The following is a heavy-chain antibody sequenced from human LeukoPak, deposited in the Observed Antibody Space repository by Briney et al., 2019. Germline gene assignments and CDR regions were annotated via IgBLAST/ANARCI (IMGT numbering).Heavy chain of an antibody. CDR3: AKARSHSSGCNY. J-gene: IGHJ4*02. D-gene: IGHD6-19*01. V-gene: IGHV3-23*01. CDR1: GFSLSDYG. Sequence: GGSLRLSCSASGFSLSDYGMSWVRQAPGKGLEWVSAISGSGGSTYYADSVKGRFTISRDNSKNTLYLQMNSLRAEDTAVYYCAKARSHSSGCNYWGQGTLVTVSS. CDR2: ISGSGGST.